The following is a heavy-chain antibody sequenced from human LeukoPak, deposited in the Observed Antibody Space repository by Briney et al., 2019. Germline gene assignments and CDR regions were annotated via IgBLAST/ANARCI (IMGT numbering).Heavy chain of an antibody. CDR1: GGSISSGGYS. Sequence: PSQTLSLTCAVSGGSISSGGYSWSWIRQPAGTGLEWLGRIYTSGSTNYNPSLKSRVTMSVDASKNQFSLKLSSVTAADTAVYYCARDRWESDSSGYYYLRPFDYWGQGTLVTVSS. CDR2: IYTSGST. V-gene: IGHV4-61*02. D-gene: IGHD3-22*01. CDR3: ARDRWESDSSGYYYLRPFDY. J-gene: IGHJ4*02.